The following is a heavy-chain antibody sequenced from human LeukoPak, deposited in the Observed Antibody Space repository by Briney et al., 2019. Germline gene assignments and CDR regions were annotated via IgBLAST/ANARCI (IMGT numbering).Heavy chain of an antibody. CDR2: ISGSGGST. CDR1: GFTFSSYA. V-gene: IGHV3-23*01. D-gene: IGHD5-12*01. J-gene: IGHJ4*02. CDR3: AKGSIVATITGFDY. Sequence: GGSLRLSCAASGFTFSSYAMSWVRQAPGKGLEWVSAISGSGGSTYYADSVKGRFTISRDNSKNTLYMQMNSLRAEDTAVYYCAKGSIVATITGFDYWGQGTLVTVSS.